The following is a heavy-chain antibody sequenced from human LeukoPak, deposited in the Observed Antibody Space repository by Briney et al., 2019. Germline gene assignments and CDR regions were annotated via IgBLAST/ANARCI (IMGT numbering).Heavy chain of an antibody. CDR1: GGSISSSSYY. V-gene: IGHV4-39*07. D-gene: IGHD3-10*01. J-gene: IGHJ4*02. Sequence: ASETLSLTCTVSGGSISSSSYYWGWIRQPPGKGLEWIGSIYYSGSTYYNPSLKSRVTISVDTSKNQFSLKLSSVTAADTAVYYCASGIYGSGSYSPYYFDYWGQGTLVTVSS. CDR2: IYYSGST. CDR3: ASGIYGSGSYSPYYFDY.